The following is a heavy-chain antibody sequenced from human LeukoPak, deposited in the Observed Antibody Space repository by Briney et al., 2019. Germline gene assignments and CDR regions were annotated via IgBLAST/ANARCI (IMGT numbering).Heavy chain of an antibody. CDR1: GGSISSSSYF. CDR2: IYYSGST. Sequence: PETLSLTCTVSGGSISSSSYFWGWIRQPPGKGLEWIGTIYYSGSTYYNPSLRSRVTIPVDASKNQFSLKLSSVTAADTAVYYCARREGARPMDYWGQGILVTVSS. D-gene: IGHD6-6*01. J-gene: IGHJ4*02. CDR3: ARREGARPMDY. V-gene: IGHV4-39*01.